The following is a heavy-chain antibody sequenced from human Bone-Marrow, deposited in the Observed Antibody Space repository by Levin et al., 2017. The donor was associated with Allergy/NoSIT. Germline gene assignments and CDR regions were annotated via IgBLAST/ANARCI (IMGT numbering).Heavy chain of an antibody. V-gene: IGHV4-39*01. CDR2: IYYSGST. D-gene: IGHD2-15*01. Sequence: PSQTLSLTCTVSGGSISSSSYYWGWIRQPPGKGLEWIGSIYYSGSTYYNPSLKSRVTISVDTSKNQFSLKLSSVTAADTAVYYCARQSLVVVVAATPRWFDPWGQGTLVTVSS. CDR3: ARQSLVVVVAATPRWFDP. J-gene: IGHJ5*02. CDR1: GGSISSSSYY.